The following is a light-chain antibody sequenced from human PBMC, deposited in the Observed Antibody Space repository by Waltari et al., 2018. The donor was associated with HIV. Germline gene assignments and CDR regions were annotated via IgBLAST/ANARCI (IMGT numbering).Light chain of an antibody. CDR2: LNNDGSH. Sequence: QPVVTQSPSAAASLGASVKLTCTLSSGHSDYAIAWHQQHPQKGPRYLMRLNNDGSHYKGDGIPDRFSGSSSGAERYLIISSLQSGDEADYYCQTWDTGIIIFGGVTKLTVL. J-gene: IGLJ2*01. CDR3: QTWDTGIII. CDR1: SGHSDYA. V-gene: IGLV4-69*01.